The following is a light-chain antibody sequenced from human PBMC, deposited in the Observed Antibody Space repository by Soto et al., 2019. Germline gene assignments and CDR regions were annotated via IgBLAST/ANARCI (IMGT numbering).Light chain of an antibody. V-gene: IGKV3-15*01. Sequence: EMVMTRSRSTLSGSPGERATLSCRASQSVSSNLAWYQQKPGQAPRLLIYGASTRATGIPARFSGGGSGTEFTLTISSLQSEDFAVYFCQQYNNWPSVTFGQGTKVDI. CDR2: GAS. J-gene: IGKJ1*01. CDR1: QSVSSN. CDR3: QQYNNWPSVT.